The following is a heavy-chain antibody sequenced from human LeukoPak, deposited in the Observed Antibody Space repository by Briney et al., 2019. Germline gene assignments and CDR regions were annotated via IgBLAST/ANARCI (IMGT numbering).Heavy chain of an antibody. CDR2: ISPAGGTT. D-gene: IGHD3-3*02. CDR3: ASRAHFWSGPGG. V-gene: IGHV3-23*01. Sequence: GGSLRLSCAVSGFTFSSEAMGWVRQLPGGGLEWVSTISPAGGTTYYAESMKGRFTISRDNAKNSLSLQMNSLRAEDTAVYYCASRAHFWSGPGGWGQGTLVTVSS. J-gene: IGHJ4*02. CDR1: GFTFSSEA.